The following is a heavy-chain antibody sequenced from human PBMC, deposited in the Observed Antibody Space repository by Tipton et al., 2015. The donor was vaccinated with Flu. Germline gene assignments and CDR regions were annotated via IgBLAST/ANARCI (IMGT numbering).Heavy chain of an antibody. V-gene: IGHV3-53*01. CDR2: IYSGGST. CDR1: GGSISSTSYY. D-gene: IGHD2-2*01. Sequence: LSLTCTVSGGSISSTSYYWGWVRQTPGKGLEWVSVIYSGGSTKYADSVKGRFTISRDNSKNTLYLQMNSLRAEDTAVYYCARGRGYCVTTTCLLPFDFWGQGTLVTVSS. CDR3: ARGRGYCVTTTCLLPFDF. J-gene: IGHJ4*02.